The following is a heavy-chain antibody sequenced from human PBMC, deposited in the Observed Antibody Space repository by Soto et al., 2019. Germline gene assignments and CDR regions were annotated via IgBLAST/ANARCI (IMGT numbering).Heavy chain of an antibody. Sequence: QVQLVQSGAEVKKPGASVVISCKASGYTCTDYFMQWVRQAPGQGLEWMGIINPSGGSTSYALKFQGRVTMTRDTSTSTVYMELASLRSEDTAVYYCARSYCSGGSCPDYWGQGTLVTVSS. J-gene: IGHJ4*02. CDR2: INPSGGST. V-gene: IGHV1-46*01. CDR1: GYTCTDYF. CDR3: ARSYCSGGSCPDY. D-gene: IGHD2-15*01.